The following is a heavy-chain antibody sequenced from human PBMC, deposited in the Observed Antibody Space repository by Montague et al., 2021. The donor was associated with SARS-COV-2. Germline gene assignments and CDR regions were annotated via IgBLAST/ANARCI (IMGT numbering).Heavy chain of an antibody. Sequence: FRRLSCAASGFTFSDYYTSWIRQAPGKGLEWVSYISSSSSYTNYADSVKGRFTISRDNAKNSLYLQMNSLRAEDTAVYYCARGGTTDGYGMDVWGQGTTVTVSS. CDR3: ARGGTTDGYGMDV. CDR1: GFTFSDYY. CDR2: ISSSSSYT. J-gene: IGHJ6*02. V-gene: IGHV3-11*05. D-gene: IGHD1-1*01.